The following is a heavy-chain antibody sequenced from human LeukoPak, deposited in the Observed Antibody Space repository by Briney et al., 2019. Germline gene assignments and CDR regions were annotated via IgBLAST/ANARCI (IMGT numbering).Heavy chain of an antibody. CDR1: GFIFNDYS. Sequence: PGGSLRLSCAASGFIFNDYSMNWVRRAPGKGLEWISYIGIDSGNTKYADSVKGRFTISGDNAKSSLYLQMNSLRVKDTAVYYCARDHNYAFDNWGQGTLVTVSS. CDR2: IGIDSGNT. D-gene: IGHD4-11*01. CDR3: ARDHNYAFDN. V-gene: IGHV3-48*04. J-gene: IGHJ4*02.